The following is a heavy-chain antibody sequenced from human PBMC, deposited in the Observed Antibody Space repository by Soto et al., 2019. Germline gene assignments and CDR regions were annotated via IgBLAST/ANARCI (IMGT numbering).Heavy chain of an antibody. CDR1: GGSISSYY. CDR2: IYYSGST. D-gene: IGHD6-13*01. V-gene: IGHV4-59*08. CDR3: ARLYGYYHYTDV. Sequence: QVQLQESGPGLVKPSETLSLTCTVSGGSISSYYWTWIRQPPGKGLEWIGYIYYSGSTKYNPSLKSGVTITVASSKTQFSLKLSSVTAADTAVYYCARLYGYYHYTDVWGKGTTVTVSS. J-gene: IGHJ6*03.